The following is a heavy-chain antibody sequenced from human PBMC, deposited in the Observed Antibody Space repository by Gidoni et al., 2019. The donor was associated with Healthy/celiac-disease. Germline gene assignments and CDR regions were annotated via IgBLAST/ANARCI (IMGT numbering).Heavy chain of an antibody. CDR1: GFTFSYSG. Sequence: QVKLVASGGGVVQPGGSLRLSCLAYGFTFSYSGMHWVRQAPGRGLEWVAFIRYDGSEKYYADSVKGRFTISRDNSKNTLYLQMNSLRAEDTALYYCAKDLRVRINWFDPWGQGTLVTVSS. CDR3: AKDLRVRINWFDP. CDR2: IRYDGSEK. J-gene: IGHJ5*02. V-gene: IGHV3-30*02.